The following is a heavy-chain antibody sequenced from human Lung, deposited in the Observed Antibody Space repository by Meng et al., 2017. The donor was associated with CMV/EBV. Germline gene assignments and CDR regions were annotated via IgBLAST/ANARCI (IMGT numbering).Heavy chain of an antibody. V-gene: IGHV3-21*01. J-gene: IGHJ4*02. CDR2: ISSSSTYI. D-gene: IGHD3-10*01. CDR3: GSREGGY. Sequence: GGSLRLSCAASGFTFTAYSMNWVRQAPGKGLEWVASISSSSTYIHYGDSVKGRFSISRDNAKNSLFLQMNSLRAEDTAVYFCGSREGGYWGQGTRVIVSS. CDR1: GFTFTAYS.